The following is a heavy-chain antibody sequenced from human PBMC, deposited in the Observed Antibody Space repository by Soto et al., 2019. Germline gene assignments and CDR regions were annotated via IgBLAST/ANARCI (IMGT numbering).Heavy chain of an antibody. Sequence: EVQLLEAGGGLVQPGGSLRLSCAASGFTFSSYAMSWVRQAPGKGLEWVSAISGSGGSTYYADSVKGRFTISRDNSKNTLYLQMNSRRAEDTAVYDCAKSLVPAALWGDDYWGQGTLVTVSS. D-gene: IGHD2-2*01. CDR3: AKSLVPAALWGDDY. CDR2: ISGSGGST. J-gene: IGHJ4*02. V-gene: IGHV3-23*01. CDR1: GFTFSSYA.